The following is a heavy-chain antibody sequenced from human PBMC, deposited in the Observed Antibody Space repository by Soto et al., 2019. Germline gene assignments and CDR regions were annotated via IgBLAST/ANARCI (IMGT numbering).Heavy chain of an antibody. CDR1: GFSFSNYN. V-gene: IGHV3-48*01. Sequence: QAGGSLRLSCVASGFSFSNYNMNWVRQAPGKGLEWVSYITDSSDTVHYADSARGRFTISRDNSKNTLYLQMNSLRAEDTAVYYCATDLRVDTALDVWGQGTTVTVSS. D-gene: IGHD5-18*01. CDR3: ATDLRVDTALDV. CDR2: ITDSSDTV. J-gene: IGHJ6*02.